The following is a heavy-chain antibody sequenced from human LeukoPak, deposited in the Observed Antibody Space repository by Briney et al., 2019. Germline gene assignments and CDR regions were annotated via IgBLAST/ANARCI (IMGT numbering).Heavy chain of an antibody. CDR2: ISHSGGT. CDR1: GGSFRGYY. J-gene: IGHJ4*02. Sequence: PSETLSLTCGIYGGSFRGYYWSWIRQAPGKGLEWIREISHSGGTNYNPSLKSRVTISGDTSKNQFSLTLYSVTAADTAVYYCARTLDTTGYFRNFDYWGQGSPVTVSS. D-gene: IGHD3-9*01. CDR3: ARTLDTTGYFRNFDY. V-gene: IGHV4-34*01.